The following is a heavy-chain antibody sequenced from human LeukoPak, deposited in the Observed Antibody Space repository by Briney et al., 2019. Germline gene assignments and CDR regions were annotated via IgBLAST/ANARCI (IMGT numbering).Heavy chain of an antibody. Sequence: GGSLRLSCAASGFTFSDYYMSWIRQAPGKGLEWVSYISSSGSTTYYADSVKGRFTISRDNAKNSLYLQMNSLRAEDTAVYYCARDLTPENFDYWGQGTLVTVSS. J-gene: IGHJ4*02. CDR2: ISSSGSTT. CDR1: GFTFSDYY. V-gene: IGHV3-11*01. D-gene: IGHD1-14*01. CDR3: ARDLTPENFDY.